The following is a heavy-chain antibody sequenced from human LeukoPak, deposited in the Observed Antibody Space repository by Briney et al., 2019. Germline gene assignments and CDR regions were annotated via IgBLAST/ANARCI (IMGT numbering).Heavy chain of an antibody. CDR2: IKQDGSEK. CDR1: GFTFSSHS. Sequence: GGSLRLSCATFGFTFSSHSMSWVRQAPGKGLEWVANIKQDGSEKHYVDSVKGRYSISRDNTKNSLYLQMSSLRAEDTAVYYCARAMGTSYGFWSGSYTVSYYYYMDVWGKGTTVAVS. V-gene: IGHV3-7*01. D-gene: IGHD3-3*01. J-gene: IGHJ6*03. CDR3: ARAMGTSYGFWSGSYTVSYYYYMDV.